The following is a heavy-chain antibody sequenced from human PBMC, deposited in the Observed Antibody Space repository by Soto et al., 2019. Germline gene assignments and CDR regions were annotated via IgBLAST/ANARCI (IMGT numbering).Heavy chain of an antibody. V-gene: IGHV5-51*01. D-gene: IGHD6-19*01. CDR2: IYPGDSDT. CDR3: ERHIAVAGTSRFDY. Sequence: GESLKISCKGSGYSFTSYWISWVRQMPGKGLEWMGIIYPGDSDTSYSPSFQGQVTISADKSISTAYLQWSSLKASDTAMYYCERHIAVAGTSRFDYWGQGTLVTVSS. J-gene: IGHJ4*02. CDR1: GYSFTSYW.